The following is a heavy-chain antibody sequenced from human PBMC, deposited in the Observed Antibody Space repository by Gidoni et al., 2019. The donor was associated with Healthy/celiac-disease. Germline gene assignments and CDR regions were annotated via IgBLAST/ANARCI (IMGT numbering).Heavy chain of an antibody. D-gene: IGHD3-3*01. CDR1: GFPVRSNY. V-gene: IGHV3-53*01. CDR3: ARGVVTINYYYYGMDV. J-gene: IGHJ6*02. Sequence: EVQLVESGGGLIQPGWSLRLSCAASGFPVRSNYMSWGRQAPGKGLEWVAVIYSGGSTYYADSVKGRFTISRDNSKNTLYLQMNSLRAEDTAVYYCARGVVTINYYYYGMDVWGQGTTVTVSS. CDR2: IYSGGST.